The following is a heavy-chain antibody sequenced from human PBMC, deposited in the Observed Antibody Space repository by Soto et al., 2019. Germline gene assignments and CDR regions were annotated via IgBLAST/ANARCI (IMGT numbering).Heavy chain of an antibody. CDR1: GFTFSSYS. CDR2: ISTSGSTI. V-gene: IGHV3-48*01. CDR3: AREGGMDV. Sequence: EVQLLESGGGLVQPGGSLRLSCAASGFTFSSYSINWVRQAPGKGLEWVSYISTSGSTIYYADSVKGRFTISRDNARNSVYLQVNSLRAEDTAVYYCAREGGMDVWGQGTTVTVSS. J-gene: IGHJ6*02.